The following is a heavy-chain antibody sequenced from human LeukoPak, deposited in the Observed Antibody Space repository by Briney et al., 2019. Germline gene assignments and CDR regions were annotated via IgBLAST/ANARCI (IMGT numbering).Heavy chain of an antibody. J-gene: IGHJ4*02. CDR3: AVGRLRLGDQYYFDY. CDR2: ISGSGSDT. CDR1: GFTFSSYA. Sequence: GGSLRLSCAASGFTFSSYAMSWVRQAPGKGLEWVSAISGSGSDTYYADSVKGRFTISRDNSKNTMYLQMNSLRAEDTAVYYCAVGRLRLGDQYYFDYWGQGTLVTVS. D-gene: IGHD3-16*01. V-gene: IGHV3-23*01.